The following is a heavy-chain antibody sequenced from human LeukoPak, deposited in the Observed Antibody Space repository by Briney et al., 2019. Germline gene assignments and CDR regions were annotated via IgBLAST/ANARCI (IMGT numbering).Heavy chain of an antibody. V-gene: IGHV3-13*01. Sequence: PGGSLTLSCAASGFTFSDYDMHWVRQATGKGLELVSAIGTAGDTYYTGSVKGRFTISRENAKNSLYLQMNSLRAGDTAVYYCARVAKERVGGVYYFDYWGQGTLVTVSS. CDR1: GFTFSDYD. D-gene: IGHD1-1*01. J-gene: IGHJ4*02. CDR3: ARVAKERVGGVYYFDY. CDR2: IGTAGDT.